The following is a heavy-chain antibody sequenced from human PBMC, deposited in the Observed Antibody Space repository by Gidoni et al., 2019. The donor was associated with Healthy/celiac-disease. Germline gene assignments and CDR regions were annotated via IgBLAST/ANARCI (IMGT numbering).Heavy chain of an antibody. J-gene: IGHJ4*02. CDR1: GGTFSSYA. CDR3: ASPRIVGATTPYFDY. CDR2: IIPIFGTA. D-gene: IGHD1-26*01. Sequence: QGQLVQSGDEVKKPGSSVKVACKASGGTFSSYAISWVRQAPGQGLEWMGGIIPIFGTANYAQKFQGRVTLTADESTSTAYMELSSLRSEDTAVYYCASPRIVGATTPYFDYWGQGTLVTVSS. V-gene: IGHV1-69*01.